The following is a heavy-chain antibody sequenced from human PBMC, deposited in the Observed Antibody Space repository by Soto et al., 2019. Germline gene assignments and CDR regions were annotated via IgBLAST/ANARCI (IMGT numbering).Heavy chain of an antibody. V-gene: IGHV3-23*01. J-gene: IGHJ3*02. Sequence: PGGSLRLSCAASGFTFSSYAMSWVRQAPGKGLEWVSAISGSGGSTYYADSVKGRFTISRDNSKNTLYLPMNSLRAEDTAVYYCSNLEGYYDYIWGSYCYTRKQHDGFGSWGQGRMVTVSS. CDR2: ISGSGGST. D-gene: IGHD3-16*02. CDR1: GFTFSSYA. CDR3: SNLEGYYDYIWGSYCYTRKQHDGFGS.